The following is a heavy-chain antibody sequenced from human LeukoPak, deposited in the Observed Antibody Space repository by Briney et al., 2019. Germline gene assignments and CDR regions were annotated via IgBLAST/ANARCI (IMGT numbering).Heavy chain of an antibody. D-gene: IGHD6-13*01. CDR1: GGSISSYY. J-gene: IGHJ4*02. CDR3: ARVTGYVMEDYFDY. V-gene: IGHV4-59*01. CDR2: IYYSGST. Sequence: SETLSLTCTVSGGSISSYYWSWLRQPPGKGLEWIGYIYYSGSTNYNPSLKSRVTISVDTSKNQFSLRLSSVTAADTAVYYCARVTGYVMEDYFDYWGQGTLVTVSS.